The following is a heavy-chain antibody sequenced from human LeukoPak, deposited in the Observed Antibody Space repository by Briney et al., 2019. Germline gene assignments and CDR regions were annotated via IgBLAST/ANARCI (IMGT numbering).Heavy chain of an antibody. CDR1: GGSISSSSYY. Sequence: SETLSLTCTVSGGSISSSSYYWGWIRQPPGKGLEWIGSIYYSGSTYYNPSLKSRVTISVDTSKNQFSLKLSSVTAADTAIYYCARVGNTAMSLDYWGQGTLVTVSS. V-gene: IGHV4-39*01. CDR2: IYYSGST. CDR3: ARVGNTAMSLDY. J-gene: IGHJ4*02. D-gene: IGHD5-18*01.